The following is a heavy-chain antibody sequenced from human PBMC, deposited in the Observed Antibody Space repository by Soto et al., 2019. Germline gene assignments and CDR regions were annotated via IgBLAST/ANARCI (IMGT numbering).Heavy chain of an antibody. J-gene: IGHJ4*02. CDR3: ARFRRGNLFDY. V-gene: IGHV5-51*01. D-gene: IGHD2-15*01. CDR1: GYSFATYW. Sequence: GESLKISCTASGYSFATYWIAWVRQMPGKGLEWMGVIYPADSDTKYSPSFQGQVTISADKSINTAYLQWSSLKASDTAMYYCARFRRGNLFDYRGRRALVTVSS. CDR2: IYPADSDT.